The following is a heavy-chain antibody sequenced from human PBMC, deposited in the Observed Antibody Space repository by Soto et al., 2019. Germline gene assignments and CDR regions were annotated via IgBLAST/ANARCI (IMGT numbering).Heavy chain of an antibody. CDR2: IYSDDNTYYAGSGGST. V-gene: IGHV3-66*01. Sequence: EVQLVESGGGLVQPGGSLRLSCAASGFTVTYNHMSWVRQALGKGLEWVSVIYSDDNTYYAGSGGSTYYADSVKDRFTISRDNSKNTLYLQMNSLRAEDTAVYYCARCPPVRQQLDYRWGQGTLVTVSS. CDR1: GFTVTYNH. D-gene: IGHD6-13*01. CDR3: ARCPPVRQQLDYR. J-gene: IGHJ1*01.